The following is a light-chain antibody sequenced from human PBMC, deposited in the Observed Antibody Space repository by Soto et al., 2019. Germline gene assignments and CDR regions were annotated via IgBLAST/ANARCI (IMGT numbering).Light chain of an antibody. CDR3: QQCRNWPLT. CDR2: DAS. Sequence: EIVMTQSPATLSVSPVEGATISCKASQNVYNNLAWYQQRPGQPPRLLIYDASTRATGISARFSGSGYGTEFTLTISSLQSEDFAVYFCQQCRNWPLTFGGGTKVEIK. CDR1: QNVYNN. J-gene: IGKJ4*01. V-gene: IGKV3-15*01.